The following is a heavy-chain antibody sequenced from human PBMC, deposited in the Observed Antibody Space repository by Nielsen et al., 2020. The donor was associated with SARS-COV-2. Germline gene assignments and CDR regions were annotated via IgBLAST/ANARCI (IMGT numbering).Heavy chain of an antibody. D-gene: IGHD2-21*02. CDR2: ISAYNGNT. V-gene: IGHV1-18*01. J-gene: IGHJ3*02. CDR3: ARDQGGDCYSLCLNRGAFDI. Sequence: WVRQAPGQGLEWMGWISAYNGNTNYAQKLQGRVTMTTDTSTSTAYMELRSLRAEDTAVYYCARDQGGDCYSLCLNRGAFDIWGQGTMVTVSS.